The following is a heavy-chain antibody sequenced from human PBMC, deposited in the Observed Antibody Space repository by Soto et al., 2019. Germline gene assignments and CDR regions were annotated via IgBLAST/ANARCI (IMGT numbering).Heavy chain of an antibody. CDR1: GFTFSSYN. Sequence: EVQLVESGGGLVKPGGSLRLSCAASGFTFSSYNMNWVRQAPGKGLEWVSSISSSSSYIYYADSVKGRFTISRDNAKNSLYLQMNSVRAEDTAVYYCARDRVPDYYDLRGGWFDPWGQGTLVTVSS. J-gene: IGHJ5*02. D-gene: IGHD3-3*01. CDR3: ARDRVPDYYDLRGGWFDP. CDR2: ISSSSSYI. V-gene: IGHV3-21*01.